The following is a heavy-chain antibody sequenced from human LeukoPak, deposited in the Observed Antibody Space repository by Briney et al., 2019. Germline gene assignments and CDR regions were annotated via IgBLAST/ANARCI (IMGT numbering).Heavy chain of an antibody. CDR3: ARRGPYSSGWSDSYYFDY. Sequence: SVKVSCKASGGTFSSYAISWVRQAPGQGLEWMGGIIPIFGTANYAQRFQGRVTITADESTSTAYMELSSLRSEDTAVYYCARRGPYSSGWSDSYYFDYWGQGTLVTVSS. J-gene: IGHJ4*02. D-gene: IGHD6-19*01. CDR2: IIPIFGTA. V-gene: IGHV1-69*13. CDR1: GGTFSSYA.